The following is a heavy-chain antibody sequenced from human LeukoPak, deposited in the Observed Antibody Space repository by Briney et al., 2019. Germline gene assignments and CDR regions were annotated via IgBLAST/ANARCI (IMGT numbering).Heavy chain of an antibody. CDR2: INHSGST. J-gene: IGHJ4*02. D-gene: IGHD6-19*01. V-gene: IGHV4-34*01. CDR3: ARDRMGEQCLAYFDY. CDR1: DGSFSGYY. Sequence: PSETLSLTCAVYDGSFSGYYWSWIRQPPGKGLEWIGEINHSGSTNYNPSLKSRVTISVDTSKNQFSLKLSSVTAADTAVYYCARDRMGEQCLAYFDYWGQGTLVTVSS.